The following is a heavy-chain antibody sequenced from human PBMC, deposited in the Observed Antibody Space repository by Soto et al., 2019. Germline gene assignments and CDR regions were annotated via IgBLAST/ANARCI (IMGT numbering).Heavy chain of an antibody. CDR1: GFTFSSYA. J-gene: IGHJ4*02. CDR2: VSIGGST. V-gene: IGHV3-23*01. Sequence: DVQLLESGGVLVQPEGSLRLSCAASGFTFSSYAMGWVRQGPGKGLEWVAVVSIGGSTHYADSVRGRFTISRDNSKNTLSLQMNSLTAEDTAVYFCAKRRGAGGNFDYWGQGALVTVSS. CDR3: AKRRGAGGNFDY. D-gene: IGHD1-26*01.